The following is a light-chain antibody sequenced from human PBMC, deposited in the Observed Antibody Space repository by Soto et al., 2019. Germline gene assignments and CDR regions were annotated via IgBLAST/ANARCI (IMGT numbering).Light chain of an antibody. CDR3: ETWDINTRV. CDR1: SGHSSYI. V-gene: IGLV4-60*03. Sequence: QSVLTQSSSASASLGSSVKLTCTLSSGHSSYIIAWHQQQPGKAPRYSMKLEGSGNYNQGSGVPDRFSGSSSGADRYLSISNLQSEDEADYYCETWDINTRVFGGGTKLTVL. CDR2: LEGSGNY. J-gene: IGLJ3*02.